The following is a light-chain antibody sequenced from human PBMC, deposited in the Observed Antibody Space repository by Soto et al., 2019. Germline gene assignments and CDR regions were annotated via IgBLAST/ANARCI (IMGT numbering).Light chain of an antibody. CDR2: GAS. J-gene: IGKJ5*01. V-gene: IGKV3-15*01. Sequence: EVAMTQSPATLSVSPGDRATLSCRASQSVRRDLAWYQQKPGQPPRLLMYGASTRATGIPARFSGSGSGTEFTLTISSLQSEDFAVYYCQQYNNWPITFGQGTRLEIK. CDR1: QSVRRD. CDR3: QQYNNWPIT.